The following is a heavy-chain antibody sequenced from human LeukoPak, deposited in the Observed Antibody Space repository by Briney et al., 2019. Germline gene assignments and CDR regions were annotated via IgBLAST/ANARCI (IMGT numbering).Heavy chain of an antibody. J-gene: IGHJ5*02. CDR1: GGSISSGGYY. CDR2: IYHSGST. Sequence: SETLSLTCTVSGGSISSGGYYWSWIRQPPGKGLEWIGYIYHSGSTYYNPSLKSRVTISVDRSKSQFSLKLSSVTAADTAVYYCARDFYGSGGDSSGWAENWFDPWGQGTLVTVSS. CDR3: ARDFYGSGGDSSGWAENWFDP. V-gene: IGHV4-30-2*01. D-gene: IGHD6-19*01.